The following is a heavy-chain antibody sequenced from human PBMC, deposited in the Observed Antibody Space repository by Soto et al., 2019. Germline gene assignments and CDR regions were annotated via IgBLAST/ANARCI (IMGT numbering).Heavy chain of an antibody. CDR2: IRRKANSYTT. CDR1: GLIFSDYH. J-gene: IGHJ6*02. Sequence: EVQLVESGGGLVQPGGSLRLSCAASGLIFSDYHMDWVRQAPGKGLEWVGRIRRKANSYTTEYAASVKGRFTISRDDSKNSRYLQKDRLKSEDTAVYYCAMLGGWSGGSSGMDVWGQGTTVTVSS. CDR3: AMLGGWSGGSSGMDV. D-gene: IGHD6-19*01. V-gene: IGHV3-72*01.